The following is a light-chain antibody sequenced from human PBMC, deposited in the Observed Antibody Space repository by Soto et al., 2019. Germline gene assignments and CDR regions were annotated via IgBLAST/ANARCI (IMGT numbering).Light chain of an antibody. CDR1: QRISSW. J-gene: IGKJ1*01. Sequence: DIQMTQSPSTLSASVGDRVIITCRASQRISSWLAWYQQKSGKAPKLLIYDASNLESGVPSRFSGSGSGTEFTLTISSLQPDDFATYYCQQYKSYSPTFGQGTKVDIK. V-gene: IGKV1-5*01. CDR2: DAS. CDR3: QQYKSYSPT.